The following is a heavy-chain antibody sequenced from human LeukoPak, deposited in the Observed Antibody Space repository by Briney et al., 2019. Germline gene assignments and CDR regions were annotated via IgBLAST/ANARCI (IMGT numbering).Heavy chain of an antibody. CDR2: IIPIFGTA. V-gene: IGHV1-69*13. CDR3: ARARYCSGGSCRGGNWFDP. J-gene: IGHJ5*02. D-gene: IGHD2-15*01. Sequence: SVKVSCKASGGTFSSYAISWVRQAPGQGLEWMGGIIPIFGTANYAQKFQGRVTITADESTSTAYMELSSLRSEDTAVYYCARARYCSGGSCRGGNWFDPWGQGALVTVSS. CDR1: GGTFSSYA.